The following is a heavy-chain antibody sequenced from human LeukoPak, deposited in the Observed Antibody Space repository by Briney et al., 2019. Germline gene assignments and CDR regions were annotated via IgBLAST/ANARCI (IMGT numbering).Heavy chain of an antibody. Sequence: GRSLRLSCAAPGFTFSSYGMHWVRQAPGKGLEWVALIWYDGSNKYYADSVKGRFTISRDNSKNTLYLQMNSLRAEDTAVYYCAKSSGYYPEYWGQGTLVTVSS. CDR1: GFTFSSYG. J-gene: IGHJ4*02. CDR2: IWYDGSNK. D-gene: IGHD3-22*01. CDR3: AKSSGYYPEY. V-gene: IGHV3-33*06.